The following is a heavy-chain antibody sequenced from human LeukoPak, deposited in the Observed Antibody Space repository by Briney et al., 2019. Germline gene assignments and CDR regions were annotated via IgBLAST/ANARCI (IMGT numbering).Heavy chain of an antibody. D-gene: IGHD5-24*01. CDR2: INPNSGGT. Sequence: GASVKVSCKASEYTFTGYYMHWVRQAPGQGLEWMGWINPNSGGTNYAQKFQGRVTMTRDTSISTAYMELSRLRSDDTAVYYCARDGDGYNYPYYFDYWGQGTLVTVSS. J-gene: IGHJ4*02. CDR3: ARDGDGYNYPYYFDY. V-gene: IGHV1-2*02. CDR1: EYTFTGYY.